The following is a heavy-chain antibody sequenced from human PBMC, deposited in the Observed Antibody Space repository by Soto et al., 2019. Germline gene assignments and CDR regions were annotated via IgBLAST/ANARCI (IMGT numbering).Heavy chain of an antibody. J-gene: IGHJ6*02. CDR2: ICWNSGSI. CDR1: GFTFDDYA. Sequence: EVQLVESGGGLVQPGRSLRLSCAASGFTFDDYAMHWVRQAPGKGLEWVSGICWNSGSIGYADSVKGRFTISRDNAKNSLYLQMNSLRAEDTALYYCAKDNGSGIYYYYGMDVWGQGTTVTVSS. CDR3: AKDNGSGIYYYYGMDV. D-gene: IGHD3-10*01. V-gene: IGHV3-9*01.